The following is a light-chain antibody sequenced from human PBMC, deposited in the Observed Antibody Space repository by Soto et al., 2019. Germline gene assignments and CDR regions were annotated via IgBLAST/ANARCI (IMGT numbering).Light chain of an antibody. Sequence: DIQLTQSPSSVSASVGDRVTITCRASQGISSWLAWYQQKLGKAPNLLIYDASTLQSGVPSRFSGSGSGTDFTFTISSLQPEDIATYYCQQYDNLPLTFGGGTKVEIK. J-gene: IGKJ4*01. CDR3: QQYDNLPLT. V-gene: IGKV1-12*01. CDR2: DAS. CDR1: QGISSW.